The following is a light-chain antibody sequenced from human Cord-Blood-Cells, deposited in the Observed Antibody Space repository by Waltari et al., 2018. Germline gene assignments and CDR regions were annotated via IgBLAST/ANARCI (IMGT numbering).Light chain of an antibody. CDR1: QSVSRSY. Sequence: DIVLTQFPGTLSLSPGERATLSCRASQSVSRSYLAWYQQKPGQAPRLLIYGASSRATGIPDRFSGSGSGTDFTLTISRREPEDFAVYYCQQYCSSPLLTFGGGTKVEIK. V-gene: IGKV3-20*01. CDR2: GAS. CDR3: QQYCSSPLLT. J-gene: IGKJ4*01.